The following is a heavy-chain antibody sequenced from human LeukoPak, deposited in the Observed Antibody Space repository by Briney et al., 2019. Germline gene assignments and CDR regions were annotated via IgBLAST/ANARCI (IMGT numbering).Heavy chain of an antibody. D-gene: IGHD3-22*01. J-gene: IGHJ4*02. CDR1: GGSFSGYY. CDR3: AREEYYYDSSGYSMDY. CDR2: INHSGST. Sequence: SETLSLTCAVYGGSFSGYYWSWIRQPPGKGLEWIGEINHSGSTNYNPSLKSRVTISVDTSKNQFSLKLSSVTAADTAVYYCAREEYYYDSSGYSMDYWGQGTLVTVSS. V-gene: IGHV4-34*01.